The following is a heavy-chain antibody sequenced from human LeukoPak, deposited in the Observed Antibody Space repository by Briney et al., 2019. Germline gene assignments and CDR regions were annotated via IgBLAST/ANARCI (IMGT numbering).Heavy chain of an antibody. CDR3: ARDSPSRYSSSWFLFDP. D-gene: IGHD6-13*01. J-gene: IGHJ5*02. CDR1: VFTFSSYS. CDR2: ISSSSSYI. Sequence: GGSLRLSCAASVFTFSSYSMNLVRQAPGKGLEWVSSISSSSSYIYYADSVKGRFTISRDNAKNSLYLQMNSLRAEDTAVYYCARDSPSRYSSSWFLFDPWGQGTLVTVSS. V-gene: IGHV3-21*01.